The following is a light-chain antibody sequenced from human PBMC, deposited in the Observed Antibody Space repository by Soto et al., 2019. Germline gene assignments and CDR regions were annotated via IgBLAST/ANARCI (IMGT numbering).Light chain of an antibody. Sequence: QPVLTQSPSASASLGASVKLTCTLSSGHSSYAIAWHQQQPEQGPRYLMKLNSDGSHNKGDGIPDRFSGSSSGAERYLTISSLQSEDEADYYCQTWGTGIRVFGGGTKVTVL. CDR2: LNSDGSH. CDR3: QTWGTGIRV. CDR1: SGHSSYA. V-gene: IGLV4-69*01. J-gene: IGLJ2*01.